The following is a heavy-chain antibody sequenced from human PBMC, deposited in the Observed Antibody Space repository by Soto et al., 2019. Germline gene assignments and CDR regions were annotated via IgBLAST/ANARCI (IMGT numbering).Heavy chain of an antibody. CDR3: ARDNKYYYDSSGYRPFDI. Sequence: SETLSLTGTVSGGSINSYYWSWIRQPPGKGLEWIGYIYYSGSTNYNPSLKSRVTISVDTSKNQSSLKLSSVTAADTAVYYCARDNKYYYDSSGYRPFDIWGQGTMVTVSS. J-gene: IGHJ3*02. CDR2: IYYSGST. V-gene: IGHV4-59*01. CDR1: GGSINSYY. D-gene: IGHD3-22*01.